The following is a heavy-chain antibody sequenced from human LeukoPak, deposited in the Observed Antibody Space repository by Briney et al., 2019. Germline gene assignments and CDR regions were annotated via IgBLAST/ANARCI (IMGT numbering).Heavy chain of an antibody. CDR3: SVSMSTIDF. CDR1: AYIFIDYY. D-gene: IGHD2/OR15-2a*01. J-gene: IGHJ4*02. CDR2: VDPEDGEA. Sequence: ASVKVSCKASAYIFIDYYMHWVRQAPGKGLEWMGRVDPEDGEAIYAEKFQGRVSLTADTSTDTSYVELSSLRFEDTAVYYCSVSMSTIDFWGQGTLVTVSS. V-gene: IGHV1-69-2*01.